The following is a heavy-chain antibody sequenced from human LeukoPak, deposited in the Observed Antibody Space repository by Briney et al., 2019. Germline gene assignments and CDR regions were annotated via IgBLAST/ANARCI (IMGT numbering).Heavy chain of an antibody. CDR1: GFTFSDYY. V-gene: IGHV3-11*04. J-gene: IGHJ4*02. Sequence: GGSLRLSCAASGFTFSDYYMSWIRQAPGKGLEWVSYISSSGSTIYYADSVKGRFTIFRDNAKNSLYLQMNSLRAEDTAVYYCAREYYYGSGSYYKPFDYWGQGTLVTVSS. CDR2: ISSSGSTI. CDR3: AREYYYGSGSYYKPFDY. D-gene: IGHD3-10*01.